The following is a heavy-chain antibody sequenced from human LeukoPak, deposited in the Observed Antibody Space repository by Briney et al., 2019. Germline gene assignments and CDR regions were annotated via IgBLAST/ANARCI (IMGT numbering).Heavy chain of an antibody. D-gene: IGHD3-3*01. Sequence: ASVKVSCKVSGYTLTELSMHWVRQAPGKGLEWMGGIDPEDGETIYAQKFQGRVTMTEDTSTDTAYMELSSLRSEDTAVYYCARVTYYDFWSGYFLTPFGDYGMDVWGQGTTVTVSS. CDR1: GYTLTELS. CDR3: ARVTYYDFWSGYFLTPFGDYGMDV. J-gene: IGHJ6*02. CDR2: IDPEDGET. V-gene: IGHV1-24*01.